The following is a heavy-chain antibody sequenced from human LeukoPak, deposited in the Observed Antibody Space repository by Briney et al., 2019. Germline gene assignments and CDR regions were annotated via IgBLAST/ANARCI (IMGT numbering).Heavy chain of an antibody. CDR3: ARGVGCSSTSCYTWVDY. J-gene: IGHJ4*02. CDR1: GGSISSGGYY. CDR2: IYHSGST. V-gene: IGHV4-30-2*01. Sequence: SQTLSLTCTVSGGSISSGGYYWSWIRQPPGKGLEWIGYIYHSGSTYYNPSLKSRVTISVDRSKNQFSLKLSSVTAADTAVYYCARGVGCSSTSCYTWVDYWGQGTLVTVSS. D-gene: IGHD2-2*02.